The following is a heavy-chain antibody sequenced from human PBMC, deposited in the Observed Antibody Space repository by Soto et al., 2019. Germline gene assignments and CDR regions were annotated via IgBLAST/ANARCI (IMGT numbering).Heavy chain of an antibody. J-gene: IGHJ6*02. Sequence: DVQLVETGGGLIQPGGSLRLSCAASGFTVSSNYMSWVRQAPGKGVEWVSVIYSGGSTYYADSVKGRFTISRDNSKNTLYLQMNSLRAEDTAVYYCARGPRGIAAAGTGLYYYGMDVWGQGTTVTVSS. CDR1: GFTVSSNY. CDR3: ARGPRGIAAAGTGLYYYGMDV. CDR2: IYSGGST. V-gene: IGHV3-53*02. D-gene: IGHD6-13*01.